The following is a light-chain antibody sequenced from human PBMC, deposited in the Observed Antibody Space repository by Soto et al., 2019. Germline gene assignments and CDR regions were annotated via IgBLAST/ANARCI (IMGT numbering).Light chain of an antibody. V-gene: IGKV4-1*01. CDR1: QSVLYSSNNKNY. CDR3: QQYYCSPPP. CDR2: WAS. J-gene: IGKJ4*01. Sequence: DIVMTQSPDSLAVSLGERATINCKSSQSVLYSSNNKNYLAWYQQKPGQPPKLLIYWASTRESGVPDRFSGSGSWTKFPLTIRRPEGEDVAGYYLQQYYCSPPPFGGGTKVEIK.